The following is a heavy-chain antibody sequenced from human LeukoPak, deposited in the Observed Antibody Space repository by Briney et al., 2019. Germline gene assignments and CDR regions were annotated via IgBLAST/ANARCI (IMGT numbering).Heavy chain of an antibody. CDR2: IYYSGST. Sequence: SETLSLTCTVSGGSISSYYWSWIRQPPGKGLEGIGYIYYSGSTNYNPSLKSRVTISVDTSKNQFSLKLSSVTAADTAVYYCARQVRYSYGLFDYWGQGTLVTVSS. CDR3: ARQVRYSYGLFDY. J-gene: IGHJ4*02. CDR1: GGSISSYY. V-gene: IGHV4-59*08. D-gene: IGHD5-18*01.